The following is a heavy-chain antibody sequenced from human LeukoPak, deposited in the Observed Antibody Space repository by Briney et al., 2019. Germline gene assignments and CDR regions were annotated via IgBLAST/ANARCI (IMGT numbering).Heavy chain of an antibody. J-gene: IGHJ4*02. CDR2: ISAYNGNT. D-gene: IGHD3-10*01. V-gene: IGHV1-18*01. CDR3: ARTYGSGSTFDY. CDR1: GYTFTSYG. Sequence: ASVKVSCKASGYTFTSYGISWVRQAPGQGLEWMGWISAYNGNTNYAQKLQGRVTITADKSTSTAYMELSSLRSEDTAVYYCARTYGSGSTFDYWGQGTLVTVSS.